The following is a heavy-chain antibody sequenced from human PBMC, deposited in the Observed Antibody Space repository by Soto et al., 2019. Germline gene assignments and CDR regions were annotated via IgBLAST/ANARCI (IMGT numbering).Heavy chain of an antibody. D-gene: IGHD5-12*01. J-gene: IGHJ6*03. CDR3: ARDIRGYDPRARPTRGGYYYYHRDV. V-gene: IGHV3-66*01. CDR2: IYSGGST. Sequence: EVQLVESGGGLVQPGGSLRLSCAASGFTVSSNYMSWVRQAPGKGLEWVSVIYSGGSTYYADSVKGRFTISRDNSKNTVSLQMTGPRAGTTAVYYCARDIRGYDPRARPTRGGYYYYHRDVWGKGTTVTVSS. CDR1: GFTVSSNY.